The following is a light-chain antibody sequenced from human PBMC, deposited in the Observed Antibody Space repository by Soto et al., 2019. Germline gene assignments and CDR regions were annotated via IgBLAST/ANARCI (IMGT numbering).Light chain of an antibody. CDR1: QSISRS. CDR2: DAS. Sequence: EILLTQSPAILSVSPGERATLSCRASQSISRSLAWYQQKPGQAPRLLISDASTRATGIPARFSGSGSGTEFTLTISSLQSEDFALYYYHQYNSWPPGTFGQGTKVDIK. J-gene: IGKJ2*01. CDR3: HQYNSWPPGT. V-gene: IGKV3-15*01.